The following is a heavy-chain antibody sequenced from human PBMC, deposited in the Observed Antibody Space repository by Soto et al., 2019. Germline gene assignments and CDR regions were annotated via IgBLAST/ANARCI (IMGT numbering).Heavy chain of an antibody. D-gene: IGHD2-2*01. J-gene: IGHJ4*02. Sequence: SLRLSCAASGFTFSSYEMNWVRQAPGKGLEWVSYISSSGSTIYYADSVKGRFTISRDNAKNSLYLQMNSLRAEDTAVYYCAREDCSSTSCSLDYWGQGTLVTVSS. CDR1: GFTFSSYE. CDR2: ISSSGSTI. CDR3: AREDCSSTSCSLDY. V-gene: IGHV3-48*03.